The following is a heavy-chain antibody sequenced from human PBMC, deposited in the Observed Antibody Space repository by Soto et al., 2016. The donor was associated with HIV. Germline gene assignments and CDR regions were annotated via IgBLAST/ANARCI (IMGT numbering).Heavy chain of an antibody. D-gene: IGHD2-15*01. CDR1: GYTFTSYG. V-gene: IGHV1-18*01. CDR3: ARQLLRGNWFDP. J-gene: IGHJ5*02. Sequence: QVQLVQSGAEVKKPGASVKVSCKASGYTFTSYGISWVRQAPGQGLEWMGWISAYNGNTNYAQKLQGRVTITRNTSISTAYMELSSLRSEDTAVYYCARQLLRGNWFDPWGQGTLVTVSS. CDR2: ISAYNGNT.